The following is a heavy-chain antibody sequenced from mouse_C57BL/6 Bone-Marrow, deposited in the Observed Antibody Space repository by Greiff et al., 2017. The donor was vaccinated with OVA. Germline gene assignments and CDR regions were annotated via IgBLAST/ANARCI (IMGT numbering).Heavy chain of an antibody. CDR3: ARGYF. Sequence: VQLQQSGAELVKPGASVEISCKASGYAFSSYWMNWVKQRPGKGLEWIGQIYPGDGDTTYNGKFKGKATLTAYNAASTDDMQLSSLAAEDSAVYVWARGYFWGQGTTLTVSS. J-gene: IGHJ2*01. V-gene: IGHV1-80*01. CDR2: IYPGDGDT. CDR1: GYAFSSYW.